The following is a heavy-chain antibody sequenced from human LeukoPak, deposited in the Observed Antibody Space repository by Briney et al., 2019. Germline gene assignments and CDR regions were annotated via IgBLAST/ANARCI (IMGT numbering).Heavy chain of an antibody. CDR1: GGFISSYY. CDR3: ARVQDATYYYDSSGDDAFDI. D-gene: IGHD3-22*01. Sequence: SETLSLTCTVSGGFISSYYWSWIRQPPGKGLEWIGYIYYSGSTNYNPSLKSRVTISVDTSKSQFSLKLSSVTAADTAVYYCARVQDATYYYDSSGDDAFDIWGQGTMVTVSS. CDR2: IYYSGST. J-gene: IGHJ3*02. V-gene: IGHV4-59*01.